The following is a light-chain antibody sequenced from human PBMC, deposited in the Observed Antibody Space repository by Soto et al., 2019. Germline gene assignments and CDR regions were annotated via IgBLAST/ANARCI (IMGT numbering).Light chain of an antibody. CDR3: QQSSRTPLN. CDR1: QSISSY. CDR2: AAS. V-gene: IGKV1-39*01. J-gene: IGKJ4*01. Sequence: DMQMSQSPSSRSACLSERVTITCRASQSISSYLNWYQQKPGKAPKLLIYAASSLQSGVPSRFSGSGSGTDFTLTISRLQPADFATYYCQQSSRTPLNFGGGTKVDIK.